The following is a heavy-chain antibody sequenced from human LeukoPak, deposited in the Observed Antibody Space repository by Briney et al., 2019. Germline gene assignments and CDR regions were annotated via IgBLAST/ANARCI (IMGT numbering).Heavy chain of an antibody. J-gene: IGHJ4*02. CDR1: GFTFSDYS. D-gene: IGHD5-12*01. CDR2: VGISSGNT. V-gene: IGHV3-48*04. Sequence: RGSLRLSCAASGFTFSDYSMNWVRQAPGKGLEWISYVGISSGNTKYADSVKGRFTISGDSAKNSVFLQMNYLRVEDTAVYYCARDHRYAFDNWGQGTLVTVSS. CDR3: ARDHRYAFDN.